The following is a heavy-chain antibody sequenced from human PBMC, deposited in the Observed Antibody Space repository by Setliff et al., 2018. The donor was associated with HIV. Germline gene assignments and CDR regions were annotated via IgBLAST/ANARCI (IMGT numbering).Heavy chain of an antibody. D-gene: IGHD3-3*01. CDR2: IYYSGST. J-gene: IGHJ4*02. CDR1: GGSISTGDYY. CDR3: AGFSYNFWVYRFDH. V-gene: IGHV4-31*02. Sequence: SETLSLTCTVSGGSISTGDYYWAWIRHYPGKGLEWIGYIYYSGSTYYNPSLKSRVTMSIDTSTQQFFLNVTSVTAADTAVYYCAGFSYNFWVYRFDHWGQGALVTSPQ.